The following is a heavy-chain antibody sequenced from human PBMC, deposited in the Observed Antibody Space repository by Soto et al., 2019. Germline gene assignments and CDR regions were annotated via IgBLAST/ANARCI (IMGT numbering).Heavy chain of an antibody. D-gene: IGHD2-15*01. J-gene: IGHJ4*02. V-gene: IGHV3-73*02. CDR1: GFTFSGSS. CDR2: IRNKANSYAT. CDR3: ISHSPEDMIRT. Sequence: EVQLVESGGGLVQPGGSLKLSCAASGFTFSGSSVHWVRQASGKGREWVGRIRNKANSYATAYAASVRGRFTISRDDSKNTAFLQMNSLNTEDKAVYYCISHSPEDMIRTWGQGTLVTVSS.